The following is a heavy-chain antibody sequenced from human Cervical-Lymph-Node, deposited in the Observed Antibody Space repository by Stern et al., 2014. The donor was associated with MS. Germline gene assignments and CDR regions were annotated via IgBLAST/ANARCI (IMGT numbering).Heavy chain of an antibody. CDR2: INPNAGGT. Sequence: QVQLVQSGAEVKKPGASVKVSCKASGYTFTTYQIHWVRQAPGQGLDWMGIINPNAGGTAYAQKFKGRVTMARDTSTSTVHMELSALTSEDAGVYYCARDREYCRSTSCYVNGMDVWGQGTTVTVSS. CDR3: ARDREYCRSTSCYVNGMDV. D-gene: IGHD2-2*01. CDR1: GYTFTTYQ. J-gene: IGHJ6*02. V-gene: IGHV1-46*01.